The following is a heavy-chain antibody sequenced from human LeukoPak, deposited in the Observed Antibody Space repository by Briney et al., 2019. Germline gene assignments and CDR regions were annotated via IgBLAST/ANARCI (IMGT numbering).Heavy chain of an antibody. CDR3: AKERLGGNYGDYAVDY. CDR1: GLTFSNYW. D-gene: IGHD4-17*01. V-gene: IGHV3-23*01. J-gene: IGHJ4*02. CDR2: VSGSGDGT. Sequence: GGSLRLSCAASGLTFSNYWMTWVRQAPGKGLEWVSSVSGSGDGTYYAHSVKGRFTISRDNSKKTLDLHMDSMRAEDTAVYYCAKERLGGNYGDYAVDYWGQGTMVTVSS.